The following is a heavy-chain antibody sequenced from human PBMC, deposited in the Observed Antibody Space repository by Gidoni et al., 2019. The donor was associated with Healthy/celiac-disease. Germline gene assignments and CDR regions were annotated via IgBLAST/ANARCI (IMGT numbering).Heavy chain of an antibody. CDR3: AKDAGYRGPTYFDY. Sequence: AVISYDGSNKYYADSVKGRFTISRDNSKNTLYLQMNSLRAEDTAVYYCAKDAGYRGPTYFDYWGQGTLVTVSS. D-gene: IGHD5-18*01. CDR2: ISYDGSNK. J-gene: IGHJ4*02. V-gene: IGHV3-30*18.